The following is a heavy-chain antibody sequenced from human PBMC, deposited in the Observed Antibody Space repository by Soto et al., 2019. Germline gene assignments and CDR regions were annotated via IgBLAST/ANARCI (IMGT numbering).Heavy chain of an antibody. D-gene: IGHD6-13*01. J-gene: IGHJ4*02. CDR3: AKGPIAAAASYYFDY. V-gene: IGHV3-23*01. Sequence: GGSLRLSCAASGFTFSSYAMSWVRQAPGKGLEWVSAISGSGGSTYYADSVKGRFTISRDNSKDTLYLQMNSLRAEDTAVYYCAKGPIAAAASYYFDYWGQGTLVTVSS. CDR2: ISGSGGST. CDR1: GFTFSSYA.